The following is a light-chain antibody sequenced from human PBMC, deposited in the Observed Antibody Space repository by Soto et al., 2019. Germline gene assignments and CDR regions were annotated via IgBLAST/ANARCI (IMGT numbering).Light chain of an antibody. CDR1: QIFRIL. CDR3: QQRHMWPIT. CDR2: DAY. Sequence: VLTQSPVTLSLSPGERATLSCRASQIFRILLAWYQQKPGQAPRLLIYDAYNRATGIPPRFSGSGSGTDFTLTISSLEPEDSAVYYCQQRHMWPITFGQGTRLEIK. V-gene: IGKV3-11*01. J-gene: IGKJ5*01.